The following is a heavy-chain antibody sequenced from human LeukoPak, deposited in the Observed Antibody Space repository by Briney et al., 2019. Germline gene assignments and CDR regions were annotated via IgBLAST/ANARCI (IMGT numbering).Heavy chain of an antibody. V-gene: IGHV3-30*18. CDR2: ISYDGSNK. Sequence: GGSLRLSCAAPGFTFSSYGMSWVRQAPGKGLEWVAVISYDGSNKYYADSVKGRFTISRDNSKNTLYLQMNSLRAEDTAVYYCAKALGYSSGLEYFQHWGQGTLVTVSS. CDR1: GFTFSSYG. D-gene: IGHD6-19*01. J-gene: IGHJ1*01. CDR3: AKALGYSSGLEYFQH.